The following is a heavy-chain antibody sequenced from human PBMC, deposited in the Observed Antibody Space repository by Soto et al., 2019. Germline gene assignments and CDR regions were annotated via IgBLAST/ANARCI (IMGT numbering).Heavy chain of an antibody. J-gene: IGHJ4*02. V-gene: IGHV3-30*03. CDR1: GFTFSSYG. Sequence: GGSLRLSCAASGFTFSSYGMHWVRQAPGKGLEWVAVISYDGSNKYYADSVKGRFTISRDNSKNTLYLQMNSLRAEDTAVYYCATQSGDYDYFDYWGQGTLVTVSS. CDR2: ISYDGSNK. CDR3: ATQSGDYDYFDY. D-gene: IGHD4-17*01.